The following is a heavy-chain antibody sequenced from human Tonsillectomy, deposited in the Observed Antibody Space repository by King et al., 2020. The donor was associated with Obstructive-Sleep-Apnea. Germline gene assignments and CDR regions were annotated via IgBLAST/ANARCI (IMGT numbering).Heavy chain of an antibody. CDR1: GFSLSTYD. D-gene: IGHD2-2*01. V-gene: IGHV3-13*01. Sequence: VQLVESGGGLVQPGGSLRLSCAASGFSLSTYDMHWVRQVTGNGLEWVSALGTAGYTYYPGTVKGRFNISRDNAKNSLYLQMNSLRAGDTAVYYCARDLGYCSSTNYDIDYWGQGTLVTVSS. CDR3: ARDLGYCSSTNYDIDY. CDR2: LGTAGYT. J-gene: IGHJ4*02.